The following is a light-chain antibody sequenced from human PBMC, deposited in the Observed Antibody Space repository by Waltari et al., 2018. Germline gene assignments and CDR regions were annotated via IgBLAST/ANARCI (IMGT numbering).Light chain of an antibody. Sequence: EIVLTQSPGTLSMSPGERATLSCRASQSVSSSYLGWYQQTPGQAPRLLIYGTSSRATGIPDRFSGSWSGTDFSLTISRLEPEDAAVYYCQHYGTSPWTFGQGTKVEVK. J-gene: IGKJ1*01. CDR3: QHYGTSPWT. V-gene: IGKV3-20*01. CDR1: QSVSSSY. CDR2: GTS.